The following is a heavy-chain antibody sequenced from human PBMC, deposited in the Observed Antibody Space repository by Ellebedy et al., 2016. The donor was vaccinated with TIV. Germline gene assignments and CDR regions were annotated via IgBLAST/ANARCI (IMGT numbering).Heavy chain of an antibody. CDR2: IRSKAYGETT. J-gene: IGHJ4*02. CDR3: GRDANAYDLLTGHDY. CDR1: GFTFGDYA. V-gene: IGHV3-49*03. Sequence: GESLKISCTASGFTFGDYAMSWYRQPAGKGLEWVGFIRSKAYGETTQYAASVKGRFIISRDDSKSIAHLQMSSLRPEDTAVYYCGRDANAYDLLTGHDYWGQGTLVTVSS. D-gene: IGHD3-9*01.